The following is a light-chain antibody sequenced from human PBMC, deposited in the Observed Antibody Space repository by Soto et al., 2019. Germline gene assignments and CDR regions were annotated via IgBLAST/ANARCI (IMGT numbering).Light chain of an antibody. CDR1: QSISSW. Sequence: DSQMTQYPSTLSSSLGDRVTITCRASQSISSWLAWYQQKPGKAPTLLISKAATRQSGVPPRFSGSGYGTEFTLTISSLQPDDFATYYCQQYERYPLTFGGGTKVEIK. V-gene: IGKV1-5*03. J-gene: IGKJ4*01. CDR2: KAA. CDR3: QQYERYPLT.